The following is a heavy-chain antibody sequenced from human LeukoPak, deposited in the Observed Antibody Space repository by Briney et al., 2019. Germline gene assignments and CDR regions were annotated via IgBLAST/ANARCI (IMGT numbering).Heavy chain of an antibody. CDR3: ANSGYSYGRTFDY. D-gene: IGHD5-18*01. CDR2: VDPEDGET. V-gene: IGHV1-69-2*01. CDR1: GYTFTDYY. Sequence: ASVKISCKVSGYTFTDYYMHWVQQAPGKGLEWMGLVDPEDGETIYAEKFQGRVTITADTSTDTAYMELGSLRSEDTAVYYCANSGYSYGRTFDYWGQGTLVTVSS. J-gene: IGHJ4*02.